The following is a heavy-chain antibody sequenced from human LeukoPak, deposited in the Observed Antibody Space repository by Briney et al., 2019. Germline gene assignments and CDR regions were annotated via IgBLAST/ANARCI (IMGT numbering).Heavy chain of an antibody. D-gene: IGHD3-22*01. J-gene: IGHJ4*02. CDR3: ARVPLGVYYYDSSGYYYFDY. CDR1: GYTFTDYY. Sequence: ASVKVSCKAFGYTFTDYYMHWVRQAPGQGLEWMGWINPNSGGTNYAQKFQGRVTMTRDTSISTAFMELSRLRSDDTAVYYCARVPLGVYYYDSSGYYYFDYWGQGALVAVSS. V-gene: IGHV1-2*02. CDR2: INPNSGGT.